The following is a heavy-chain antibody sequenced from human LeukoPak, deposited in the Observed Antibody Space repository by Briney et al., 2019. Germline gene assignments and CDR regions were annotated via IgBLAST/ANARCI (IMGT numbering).Heavy chain of an antibody. D-gene: IGHD1-26*01. J-gene: IGHJ3*02. CDR1: GGTFRSFA. V-gene: IGHV1-2*02. CDR3: ARDRTGGAFDI. Sequence: ASVKVSCKASGGTFRSFAISWVRQAPGQGLEWMGWINPNSGGTNYAQKFQGRVTMTRDTSISTAYMELSRLRSDDTAVYYCARDRTGGAFDIWGQGTMVTVSS. CDR2: INPNSGGT.